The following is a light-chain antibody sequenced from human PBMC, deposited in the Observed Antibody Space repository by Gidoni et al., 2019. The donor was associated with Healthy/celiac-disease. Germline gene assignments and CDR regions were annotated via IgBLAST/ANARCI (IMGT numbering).Light chain of an antibody. CDR2: AAS. V-gene: IGKV1-27*01. J-gene: IGKJ3*01. CDR1: QGISNY. Sequence: DIQMTQSPSSLSASVGDIVTITCRASQGISNYLAWYQQKPGKVPKILIYAASTLQSGVPSRFSGSGSGTDFTLTISSLQPEDVATYYCQKYNSDPPFTFGPGTKVDIK. CDR3: QKYNSDPPFT.